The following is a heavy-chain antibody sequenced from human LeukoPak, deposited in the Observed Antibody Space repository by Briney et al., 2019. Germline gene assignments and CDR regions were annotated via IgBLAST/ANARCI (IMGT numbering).Heavy chain of an antibody. J-gene: IGHJ4*02. CDR1: GGSISSSSYY. Sequence: SETLSLTCTASGGSISSSSYYWGWIRQPPGKGLEWIGSIYYSGSTYYNPSLKSRVTISVDTSKNQFSLKLSSVTAADTAVYYCARHSSSTPFDYWGQGTLVTVSS. V-gene: IGHV4-39*01. CDR3: ARHSSSTPFDY. CDR2: IYYSGST. D-gene: IGHD6-6*01.